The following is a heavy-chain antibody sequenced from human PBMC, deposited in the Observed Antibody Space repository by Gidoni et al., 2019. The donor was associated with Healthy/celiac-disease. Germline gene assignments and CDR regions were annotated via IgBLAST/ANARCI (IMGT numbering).Heavy chain of an antibody. Sequence: EVQLLESGGGLVQPGGSLRLSCAAPGFTFSSYAMSWVRQAQGKGLGWVSAISGSGGSTYYADSVKGRFTISRDNSKNTLYLQMNSLRAEDTAVYYCAKSDYVRYWYFDLWGRGTLVTVSS. CDR3: AKSDYVRYWYFDL. CDR1: GFTFSSYA. J-gene: IGHJ2*01. D-gene: IGHD4-17*01. CDR2: ISGSGGST. V-gene: IGHV3-23*01.